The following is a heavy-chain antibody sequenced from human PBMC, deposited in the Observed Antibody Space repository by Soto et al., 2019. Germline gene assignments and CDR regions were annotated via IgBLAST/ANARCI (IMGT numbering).Heavy chain of an antibody. CDR3: ARDPRYRGYGMDV. CDR2: IYYSGST. J-gene: IGHJ6*02. V-gene: IGHV4-31*03. CDR1: GGSISSGGYY. D-gene: IGHD1-1*01. Sequence: NPSETLSLTCTVSGGSISSGGYYWSWIRQHPGKGLEWIGYIYYSGSTYYNPSLKSRATISVDTSKNQFSLKLSSVTAADTAVYYCARDPRYRGYGMDVWGQGTTVTVSS.